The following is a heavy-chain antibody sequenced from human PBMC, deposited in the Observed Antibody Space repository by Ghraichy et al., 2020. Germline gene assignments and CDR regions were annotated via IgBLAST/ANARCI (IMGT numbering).Heavy chain of an antibody. D-gene: IGHD3-3*01. CDR3: AVLASNGVDV. CDR2: IYHSGNA. Sequence: SETLSLTCAVSGGSINSGAYSWTWVRQAPGQGLEWIGYIYHSGNAYYNPSLKSRVSFSVDRSMNRFSLSLNSITAADTAVYYCAVLASNGVDVWGQGTTVTVSS. J-gene: IGHJ6*02. CDR1: GGSINSGAYS. V-gene: IGHV4-30-2*01.